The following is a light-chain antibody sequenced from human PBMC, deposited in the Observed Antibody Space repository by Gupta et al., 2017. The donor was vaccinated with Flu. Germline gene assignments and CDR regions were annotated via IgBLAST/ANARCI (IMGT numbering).Light chain of an antibody. V-gene: IGKV3-15*01. CDR1: ESISWK. CDR2: DAS. J-gene: IGKJ2*03. Sequence: DIVMTQSPATLSVSPGERVTLSCEARESISWKLAWYQQRPGQAPRLLIYDASSMSTGITTSFSGGGAGPEVTLTIISRQSEDTGLYYSQQQKHWPPMYSFGPGTSLEIK. CDR3: QQQKHWPPMYS.